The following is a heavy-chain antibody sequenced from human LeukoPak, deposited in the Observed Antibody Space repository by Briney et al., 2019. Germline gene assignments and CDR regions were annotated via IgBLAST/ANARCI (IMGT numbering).Heavy chain of an antibody. J-gene: IGHJ4*02. CDR1: GFTFSTYS. D-gene: IGHD3-22*01. CDR3: ARDPPYYDSSGYYYDY. V-gene: IGHV3-21*01. Sequence: GGSLRLSCAASGFTFSTYSRNWVRQAPGKGLEWVSSISCSSIYIYYAESVKGRFTISRDNAKNSLFLQMNSLRDDDTAVYYCARDPPYYDSSGYYYDYWGQGTLVTVSS. CDR2: ISCSSIYI.